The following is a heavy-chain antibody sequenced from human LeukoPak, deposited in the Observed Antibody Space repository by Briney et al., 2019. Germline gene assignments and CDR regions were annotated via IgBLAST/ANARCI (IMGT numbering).Heavy chain of an antibody. J-gene: IGHJ4*02. CDR1: GFTVSSNY. Sequence: KTGGSLRLSCAASGFTVSSNYMSWVRQAPGKGLEWVGRIKDETAGGATHYAAPVEGRLTMSRDDSKNTLYLQMNSLKTEDTAVYYCATDQLYYGYWSGYLPYWGQGTLVTVSS. CDR3: ATDQLYYGYWSGYLPY. D-gene: IGHD3-3*01. CDR2: IKDETAGGAT. V-gene: IGHV3-15*01.